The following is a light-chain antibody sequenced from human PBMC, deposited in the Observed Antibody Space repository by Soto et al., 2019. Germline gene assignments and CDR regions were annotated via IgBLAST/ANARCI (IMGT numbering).Light chain of an antibody. CDR2: KAS. CDR1: QSISSW. Sequence: DIQMTQSPSTLSASVGDRVTITCRASQSISSWLAWYQQKPGKAPKLLIYKASSLESGVPSRFSGSGSGTEFTLTISSLQPDDFATYYCQQYNSYWRTFGHGTKVDIK. V-gene: IGKV1-5*03. J-gene: IGKJ1*01. CDR3: QQYNSYWRT.